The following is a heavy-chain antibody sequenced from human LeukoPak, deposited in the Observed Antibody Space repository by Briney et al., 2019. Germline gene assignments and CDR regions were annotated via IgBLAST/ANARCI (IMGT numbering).Heavy chain of an antibody. V-gene: IGHV3-33*01. CDR1: GFTFSSYG. Sequence: GGSLRLSCAASGFTFSSYGMHWVRQAPGKGLEWVAVIWYDGSNKYYADSVKGRFTISRDNSKNTLYLQMNSLGAEDTAVYYCARDRRGDSSGWYYFDYWGQGTLVTVSS. D-gene: IGHD6-19*01. J-gene: IGHJ4*02. CDR3: ARDRRGDSSGWYYFDY. CDR2: IWYDGSNK.